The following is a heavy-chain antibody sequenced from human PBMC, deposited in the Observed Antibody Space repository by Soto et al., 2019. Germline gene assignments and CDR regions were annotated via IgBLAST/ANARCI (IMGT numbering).Heavy chain of an antibody. J-gene: IGHJ4*02. D-gene: IGHD2-8*02. CDR2: IHSSGST. Sequence: PSETLSLTCTVSGGSISSYYCSWIRQPPGKGLEWIGEIHSSGSTNYNPSLKSRVTMSVDTSKNQFSLKLTSVTAADTAVYYCARDKITGLFDYWGQGTLVTVSS. CDR3: ARDKITGLFDY. CDR1: GGSISSYY. V-gene: IGHV4-59*12.